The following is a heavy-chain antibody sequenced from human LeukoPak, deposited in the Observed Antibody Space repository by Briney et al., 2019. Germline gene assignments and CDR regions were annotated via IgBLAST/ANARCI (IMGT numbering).Heavy chain of an antibody. CDR1: GFTFSSYG. CDR2: IWYDGSNK. Sequence: SGGSLRLSCAASGFTFSSYGMHWVRQAPGKGLEWVAVIWYDGSNKYYADSVKGRFTISRDNSKNTLYLQMNSLRAEDTAVYYCARNGGNSDFDYWGQGILVTVSS. D-gene: IGHD4-23*01. J-gene: IGHJ4*02. CDR3: ARNGGNSDFDY. V-gene: IGHV3-33*01.